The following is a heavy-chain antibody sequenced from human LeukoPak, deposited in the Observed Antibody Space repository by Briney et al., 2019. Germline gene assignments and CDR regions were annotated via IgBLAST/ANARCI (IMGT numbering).Heavy chain of an antibody. CDR3: ARRIQLTSNADY. CDR1: GYSFTSFW. D-gene: IGHD1-1*01. V-gene: IGHV5-51*01. Sequence: GESLKISCKGSGYSFTSFWIAWVRQMPGKGLEWMGIIYPGDSDTRYSPSFQGQVSISVDKSISTAYLQWSSLKASDTAFYYCARRIQLTSNADYRGQGTLVTVSS. CDR2: IYPGDSDT. J-gene: IGHJ4*02.